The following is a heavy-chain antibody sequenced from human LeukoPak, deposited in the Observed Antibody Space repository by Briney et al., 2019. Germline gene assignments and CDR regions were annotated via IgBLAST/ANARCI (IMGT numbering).Heavy chain of an antibody. CDR3: ARALTPLDIVVVPAASPGGMDV. J-gene: IGHJ6*02. CDR1: GGSFSGYY. V-gene: IGHV4-34*01. CDR2: INHSGST. D-gene: IGHD2-2*01. Sequence: KPSETLSLTCAVYGGSFSGYYWSWIRQPPGKGLEWIGEINHSGSTNYNPSLKSRVTISVDTSKNQFSLKLSSVTAADTAVYYCARALTPLDIVVVPAASPGGMDVWGQGTTVTVSS.